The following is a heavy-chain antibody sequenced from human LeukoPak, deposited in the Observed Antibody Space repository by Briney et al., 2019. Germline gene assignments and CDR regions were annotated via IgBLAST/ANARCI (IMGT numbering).Heavy chain of an antibody. CDR1: GFTLSNFW. Sequence: GGSLRLSCAASGFTLSNFWMSWVRQAPGKGLEWVANIKEDGSDNNYVDSVKGRFTISRDNAKNSLHLQINSLRAEDTAVYYCARENYYDSSGYYVGAFDIWGQGTTVTVSS. CDR2: IKEDGSDN. V-gene: IGHV3-7*01. J-gene: IGHJ3*02. CDR3: ARENYYDSSGYYVGAFDI. D-gene: IGHD3-22*01.